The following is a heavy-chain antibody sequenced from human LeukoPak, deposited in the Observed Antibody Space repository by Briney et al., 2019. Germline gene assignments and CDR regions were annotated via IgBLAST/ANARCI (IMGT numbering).Heavy chain of an antibody. CDR2: MNPVSGNA. Sequence: GASVKVSCKASGGTFSSYAISWVRQAPGQGLEWMGWMNPVSGNAGSAQKFQGRVTLTRDTSISTSYMELSSLRSDDTAFYYCARAPMGAAALYWGQGTLVTVSS. V-gene: IGHV1-8*02. CDR1: GGTFSSYA. D-gene: IGHD6-13*01. CDR3: ARAPMGAAALY. J-gene: IGHJ4*02.